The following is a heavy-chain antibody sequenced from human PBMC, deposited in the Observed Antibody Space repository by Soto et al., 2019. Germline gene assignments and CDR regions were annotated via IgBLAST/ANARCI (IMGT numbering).Heavy chain of an antibody. D-gene: IGHD5-18*01. Sequence: GESLKISCKASGYQFPSYWISWVRQMPGKGLEWTGRIDPSDSYDNYSPAFQGHVTISADKSINTVFLNWSSLKASDTAIYYCARLQAEYSTSSFDLWGQGTLVTVSS. CDR1: GYQFPSYW. CDR2: IDPSDSYD. V-gene: IGHV5-10-1*01. J-gene: IGHJ4*02. CDR3: ARLQAEYSTSSFDL.